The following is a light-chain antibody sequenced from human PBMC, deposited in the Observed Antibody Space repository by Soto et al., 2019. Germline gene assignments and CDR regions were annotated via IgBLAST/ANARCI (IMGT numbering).Light chain of an antibody. CDR2: GAS. CDR3: QQYGSSQFT. Sequence: EIVLTQSPGTLSLSPGEGATLSCRASQSVSSSYLAWYQQKPGQAPSLLIYGASSRAAGIPDRFTGGGSGTDFTLTISRLEPEDFEVYYCQQYGSSQFTFGPGTKVDVK. V-gene: IGKV3-20*01. CDR1: QSVSSSY. J-gene: IGKJ3*01.